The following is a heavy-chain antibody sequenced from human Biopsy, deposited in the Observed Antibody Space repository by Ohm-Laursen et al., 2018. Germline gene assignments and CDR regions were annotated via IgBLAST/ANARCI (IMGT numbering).Heavy chain of an antibody. CDR1: GYTFTGQY. J-gene: IGHJ1*01. V-gene: IGHV1-2*02. D-gene: IGHD2-15*01. Sequence: ASVKVSCKVSGYTFTGQYLHWVRQVPGQGLEWMGWINPHSGTTKFAQDFQGRVTMTRDTSITTAYMELRRLRSDDTAVYYCAKGRDLRGGAEYFQHWGQGALVTVSS. CDR3: AKGRDLRGGAEYFQH. CDR2: INPHSGTT.